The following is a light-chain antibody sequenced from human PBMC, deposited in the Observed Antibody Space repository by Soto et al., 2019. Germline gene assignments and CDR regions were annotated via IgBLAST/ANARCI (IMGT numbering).Light chain of an antibody. V-gene: IGKV3-20*01. J-gene: IGKJ5*01. CDR2: GAS. Sequence: EIVLTQSPGTLSLSPGERATLSCRASQSVSSSYLAWYQQKPGQAPRLLIYGASSRATGIPDRFSGSGSGTDFTLTISRLEPEDFAVYYCQQDYNSFGQGTRLEIK. CDR3: QQDYNS. CDR1: QSVSSSY.